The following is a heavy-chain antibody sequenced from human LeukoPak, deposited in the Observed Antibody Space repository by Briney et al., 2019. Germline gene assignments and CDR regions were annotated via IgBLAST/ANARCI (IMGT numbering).Heavy chain of an antibody. Sequence: ASVKVSCKASGYTFTGYYIHWVRQAPGQGLEWMGWISGYNGNTNYAQKFQGRVTMTKDTSTSRVYMELRSLRPDDTAVYYCARDFEAVADEQGYDAFDIWGQGTLVTVSS. CDR2: ISGYNGNT. J-gene: IGHJ3*02. CDR1: GYTFTGYY. CDR3: ARDFEAVADEQGYDAFDI. V-gene: IGHV1-18*04. D-gene: IGHD6-19*01.